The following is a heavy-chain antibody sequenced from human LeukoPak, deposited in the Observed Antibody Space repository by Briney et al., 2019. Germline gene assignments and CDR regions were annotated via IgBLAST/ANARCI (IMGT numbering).Heavy chain of an antibody. CDR1: GGSFSGYY. D-gene: IGHD6-13*01. Sequence: SETLSLTCAVYGGSFSGYYWSWIRQPPGKGLEWIGEINHSGSTNYNPSLKSRVTISVDKSKNQFSLKLNSVTAADTAVYYCARAVLAAAGIDPWGQGTLVTVSS. J-gene: IGHJ5*02. CDR2: INHSGST. V-gene: IGHV4-34*01. CDR3: ARAVLAAAGIDP.